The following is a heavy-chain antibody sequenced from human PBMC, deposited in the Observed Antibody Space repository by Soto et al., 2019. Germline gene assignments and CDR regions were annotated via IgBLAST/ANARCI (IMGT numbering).Heavy chain of an antibody. Sequence: VPLLESGGDLVQPGGSLRLSCAASGFTFSTYAMTWVRQAPGKGLEWISAISTSGDRTYYADSVKGRFSISRDNSKNTVHLQMNSLRAEDTAVYYCARGQYYYVIDVWGQGTTVTVSS. CDR2: ISTSGDRT. J-gene: IGHJ6*02. CDR1: GFTFSTYA. CDR3: ARGQYYYVIDV. V-gene: IGHV3-23*01.